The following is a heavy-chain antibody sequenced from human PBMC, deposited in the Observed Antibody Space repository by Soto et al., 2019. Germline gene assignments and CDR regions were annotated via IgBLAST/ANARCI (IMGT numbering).Heavy chain of an antibody. CDR3: AKDFDSDETSHGPNDY. V-gene: IGHV3-23*01. CDR1: GFSFSSYG. CDR2: ISGSGDAK. D-gene: IGHD3-22*01. Sequence: EVHLLESGGGLVQPGESLRLSCVASGFSFSSYGMSWVRQAPGKGLEWASIISGSGDAKYYADSVKGRFTISRDNSKNTMYLQMDSRRAEDTAVYYCAKDFDSDETSHGPNDYWGQGTLVTVSS. J-gene: IGHJ4*02.